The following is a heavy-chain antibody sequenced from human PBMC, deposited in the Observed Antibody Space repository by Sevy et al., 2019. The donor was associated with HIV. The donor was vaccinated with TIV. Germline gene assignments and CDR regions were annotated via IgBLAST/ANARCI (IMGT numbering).Heavy chain of an antibody. J-gene: IGHJ5*02. CDR1: GFIFSNAW. D-gene: IGHD3-10*01. V-gene: IGHV3-15*01. CDR2: IKSKTDGGTT. Sequence: GGSLRLSCAASGFIFSNAWMSWVRQAPGKGLEWVGRIKSKTDGGTTDYAAPVKVRFTISRDDSKNTLYLQMNSLKTEDTAVYYCTTVLLWFGERFDPWGQGTLVTVSS. CDR3: TTVLLWFGERFDP.